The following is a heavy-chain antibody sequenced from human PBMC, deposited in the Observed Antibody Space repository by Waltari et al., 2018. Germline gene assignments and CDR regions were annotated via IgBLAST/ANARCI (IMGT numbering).Heavy chain of an antibody. D-gene: IGHD1-26*01. Sequence: QLRVVESGGGVVRPGRSLRLSCAASGFTFSNYAMHWVHQAPGKGLEWVEVIWYDGTNKFYADSVKGRFTVSRDNSKNTVYLQMNSLRADDTALYTCARGRGGNFYKADLHVFDIWGQGTMVTVS. CDR1: GFTFSNYA. CDR3: ARGRGGNFYKADLHVFDI. CDR2: IWYDGTNK. J-gene: IGHJ3*02. V-gene: IGHV3-33*01.